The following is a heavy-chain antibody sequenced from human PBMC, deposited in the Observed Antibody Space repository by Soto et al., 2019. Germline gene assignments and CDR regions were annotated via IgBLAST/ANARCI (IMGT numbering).Heavy chain of an antibody. CDR2: MNPNSGNT. V-gene: IGHV1-8*01. J-gene: IGHJ4*02. D-gene: IGHD3-3*01. CDR1: GYTFTSYD. Sequence: ASVKVSCKASGYTFTSYDINWVRQATGQGLEWMGWMNPNSGNTGYAQKFQGRVTMTRNTSISTAYMELSSLRSEDTAVYYCASELYDFWGGYSQAYWGQGALVTVSS. CDR3: ASELYDFWGGYSQAY.